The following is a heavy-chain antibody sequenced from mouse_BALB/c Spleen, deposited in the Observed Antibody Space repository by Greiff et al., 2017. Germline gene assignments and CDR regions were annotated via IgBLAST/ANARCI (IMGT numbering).Heavy chain of an antibody. V-gene: IGHV2-6-7*01. CDR1: GFSLTGYG. D-gene: IGHD4-1*01. CDR3: ARVGSYYAMDY. CDR2: IWGDGST. J-gene: IGHJ4*01. Sequence: VKLMELGPGLVAPSQSLSITCTVSGFSLTGYGVNWVRQPPGKGLEWLGMIWGDGSTDYNSALKSRLSISKDNSKSQVFLKMNSLQTDDTARYYCARVGSYYAMDYWGQGTSVTVSS.